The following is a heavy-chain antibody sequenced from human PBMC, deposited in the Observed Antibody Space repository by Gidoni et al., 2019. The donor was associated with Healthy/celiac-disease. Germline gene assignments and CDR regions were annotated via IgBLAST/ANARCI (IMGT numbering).Heavy chain of an antibody. CDR2: IYYSGST. V-gene: IGHV4-39*01. CDR3: AGGSIAVVSWFDP. CDR1: GGSISSSRYY. J-gene: IGHJ5*02. Sequence: QLQLQESGPGLVKPSETLSLPCTVSGGSISSSRYYWGWIRQPPGKGLEWIGSIYYSGSTYYNPSLKSRVTISVDTSKNQFSLKLSSVTAADTAVYYCAGGSIAVVSWFDPWGQGTLVTVSS. D-gene: IGHD6-19*01.